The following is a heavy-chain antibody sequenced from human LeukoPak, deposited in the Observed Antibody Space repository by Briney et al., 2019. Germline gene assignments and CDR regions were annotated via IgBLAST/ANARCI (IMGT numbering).Heavy chain of an antibody. CDR1: GYTFTGYY. CDR2: INPNSGGT. CDR3: ARETGTNTYYYYYYMDV. V-gene: IGHV1-2*02. Sequence: ASVKVSCKASGYTFTGYYMHWVRQAPGQGLEWMGWINPNSGGTNYAQKFQGRVTMTRDTSISTAYMELSRLRSDDTAVYYCARETGTNTYYYYYYMDVWGTGTTVTVSS. J-gene: IGHJ6*03. D-gene: IGHD1-7*01.